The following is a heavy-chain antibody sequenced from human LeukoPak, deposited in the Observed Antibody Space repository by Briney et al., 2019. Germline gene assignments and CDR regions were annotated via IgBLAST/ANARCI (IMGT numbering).Heavy chain of an antibody. D-gene: IGHD3-16*02. CDR2: IYTDGSRT. Sequence: PGGSLRLSCAASGFTFSNYWMDWVRQAPGKGLVWVSRIYTDGSRTTYADSVKGRFTISRDNAKNTLYLQMNSLRADDTAVYFCARGLGGSYPFDCWGQGALVTVSS. J-gene: IGHJ4*02. V-gene: IGHV3-74*01. CDR1: GFTFSNYW. CDR3: ARGLGGSYPFDC.